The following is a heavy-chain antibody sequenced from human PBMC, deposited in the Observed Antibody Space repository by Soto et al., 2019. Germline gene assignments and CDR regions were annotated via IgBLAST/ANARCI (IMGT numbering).Heavy chain of an antibody. D-gene: IGHD5-18*01. CDR2: MNTYNGNA. CDR1: GYSFSKYG. J-gene: IGHJ4*02. CDR3: ARTATALVNTGYHSDFSDSFNS. V-gene: IGHV1-18*04. Sequence: QVRLVQSGPEVKKPGASVKVSCRASGYSFSKYGISWVRQAPGQPLQWLGWMNTYNGNANYAQKVQGRVTMTTYTSTNTAYLELRSLGSDDTAVYYCARTATALVNTGYHSDFSDSFNSWSQGTLVTVSP.